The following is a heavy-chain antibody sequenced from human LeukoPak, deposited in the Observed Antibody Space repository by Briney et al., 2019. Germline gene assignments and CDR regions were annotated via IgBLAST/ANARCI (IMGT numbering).Heavy chain of an antibody. CDR1: GGTSSSYA. V-gene: IGHV1-69*04. J-gene: IGHJ4*02. CDR2: IIPIFGIA. Sequence: SVKVSCTASGGTSSSYAISWVRQAPGQGLEWMGRIIPIFGIANYAQKFQGRVTITADKSTSTAYMELSSLRSEDTAVYYCARETDIVATIPGLFDYWGQGTLVTVSS. D-gene: IGHD5-12*01. CDR3: ARETDIVATIPGLFDY.